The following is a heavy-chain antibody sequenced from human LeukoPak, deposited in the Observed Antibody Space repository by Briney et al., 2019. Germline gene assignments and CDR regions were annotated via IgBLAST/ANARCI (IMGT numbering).Heavy chain of an antibody. D-gene: IGHD5-24*01. CDR1: GGTFSSYA. J-gene: IGHJ6*02. Sequence: RASVKVSCKASGGTFSSYAISWVRQAPGQGLEWMGGIIPIFGTANYAQKFQGRVTITADESTSTAYVELSSLRSEDTAVYYCAREPLETATMSGGMDVWGQGTTVTVSS. CDR2: IIPIFGTA. V-gene: IGHV1-69*13. CDR3: AREPLETATMSGGMDV.